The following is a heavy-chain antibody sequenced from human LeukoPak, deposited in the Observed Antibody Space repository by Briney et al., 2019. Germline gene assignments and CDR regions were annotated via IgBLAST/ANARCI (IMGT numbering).Heavy chain of an antibody. J-gene: IGHJ4*02. CDR3: ARGSALVGATTWDY. V-gene: IGHV1-18*01. CDR1: GYTFTSYD. Sequence: ASVKVSCKASGYTFTSYDISWVRQAPGQGLEWMGWISAYNGNTNYAQKLQGRVTMTTDTSTSTAYMELRSLRSDDTAVYYCARGSALVGATTWDYWGQGTLVTVSS. D-gene: IGHD1-26*01. CDR2: ISAYNGNT.